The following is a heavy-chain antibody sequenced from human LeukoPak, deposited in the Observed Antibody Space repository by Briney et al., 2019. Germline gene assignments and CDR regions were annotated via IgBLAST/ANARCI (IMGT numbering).Heavy chain of an antibody. V-gene: IGHV4-61*02. CDR3: ASVLLWFGELLYVDY. CDR2: IYNSGST. CDR1: GASTSSGLYY. Sequence: PSETLSLTCTVSGASTSSGLYYWNCFRQPAGKGLEYIGRIYNSGSTNYNPSLKSRVTISVDTPKNQFSLKLSSVTAADTAVYYCASVLLWFGELLYVDYWGQGTLVTVSS. D-gene: IGHD3-10*01. J-gene: IGHJ4*02.